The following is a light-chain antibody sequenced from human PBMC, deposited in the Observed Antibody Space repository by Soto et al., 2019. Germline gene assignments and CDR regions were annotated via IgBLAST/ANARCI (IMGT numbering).Light chain of an antibody. V-gene: IGLV1-51*01. CDR3: GSWDSSLSAYV. J-gene: IGLJ1*01. Sequence: QSVLTQPPSVSAAPGQKVTISCSGSSSNIEGNSVSWYQQLPGTAPKLLIYDDNKRPSGIPDRFSGSKSGASATLGITGFQTGDEDDYYCGSWDSSLSAYVFGTGTKVTVL. CDR2: DDN. CDR1: SSNIEGNS.